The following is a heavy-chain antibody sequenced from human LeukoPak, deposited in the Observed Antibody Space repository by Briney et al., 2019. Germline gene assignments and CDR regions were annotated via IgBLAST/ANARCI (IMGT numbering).Heavy chain of an antibody. CDR3: AILPYYDILTGYSPPYYYYGMDV. Sequence: PGGSLRPSCAASGFTFSSYAMSWVRQAPGKGLEWVSAISGSGGSTYYADSVKGRFTISRDNSKNTLYLQMNSLRAEDTAVYYCAILPYYDILTGYSPPYYYYGMDVWGQGTTVTVSS. D-gene: IGHD3-9*01. J-gene: IGHJ6*02. V-gene: IGHV3-23*01. CDR2: ISGSGGST. CDR1: GFTFSSYA.